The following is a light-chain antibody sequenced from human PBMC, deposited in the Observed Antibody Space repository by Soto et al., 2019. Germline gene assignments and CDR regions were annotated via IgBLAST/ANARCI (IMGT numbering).Light chain of an antibody. CDR3: QKYDSVPLT. CDR1: PGISTY. CDR2: AAS. Sequence: IQMTQSPSSLSASVGDRVTIPCRASPGISTYLAWYQQKPGKVPKLLIYAASTLQSGVPSRFSGSGSGTDFTLTISSLQPEDVATYYCQKYDSVPLTFGPGTKVDI. V-gene: IGKV1-27*01. J-gene: IGKJ3*01.